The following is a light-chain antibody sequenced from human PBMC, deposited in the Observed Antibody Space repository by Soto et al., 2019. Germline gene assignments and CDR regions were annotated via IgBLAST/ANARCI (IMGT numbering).Light chain of an antibody. V-gene: IGLV2-8*01. CDR1: SRDVGGQNY. CDR2: AVS. CDR3: CSHAGNNNYV. Sequence: QSVLTQPPSASGSPGQSVAISCTGTSRDVGGQNYVSWYQQHPGKAPKLIIYAVSNRPSGVPDRFSGSKSGNTASLTISGLRAEDEADYYCCSHAGNNNYVFGTGTKVTV. J-gene: IGLJ1*01.